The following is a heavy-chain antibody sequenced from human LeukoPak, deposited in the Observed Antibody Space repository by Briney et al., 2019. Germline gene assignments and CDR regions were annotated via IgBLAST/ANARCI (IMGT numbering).Heavy chain of an antibody. CDR2: IKQDGSEK. CDR1: GFTFSTYW. V-gene: IGHV3-7*01. CDR3: ASAPMTYSGTYYGEDY. D-gene: IGHD1-26*01. Sequence: GGSLRLSCAASGFTFSTYWMSWVRLAPGKGLEWVANIKQDGSEKYYMDSVKGRFTISRDNAKNSLYLQMNSLRAEDTAVYYCASAPMTYSGTYYGEDYWGQGTLVTVSS. J-gene: IGHJ4*02.